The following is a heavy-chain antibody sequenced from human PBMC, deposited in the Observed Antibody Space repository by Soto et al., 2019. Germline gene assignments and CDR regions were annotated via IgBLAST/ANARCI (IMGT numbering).Heavy chain of an antibody. D-gene: IGHD5-18*01. CDR1: GGSISTNGYY. CDR2: IYHSGST. J-gene: IGHJ5*02. V-gene: IGHV4-31*03. Sequence: SETLSLTCIVSGGSISTNGYYWNWILQHPGKGLEWIGYIYHSGSTYYNPSLKSRATISLDTSKNRFSLYLSSVTVADTAMYYCARDGGTAMVLDPWGQGILVTVSS. CDR3: ARDGGTAMVLDP.